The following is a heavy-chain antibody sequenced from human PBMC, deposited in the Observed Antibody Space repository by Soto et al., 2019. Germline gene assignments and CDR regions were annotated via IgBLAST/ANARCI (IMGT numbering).Heavy chain of an antibody. D-gene: IGHD3-22*01. CDR3: ARDLEHQIWDYYDSSGYWNWFDP. J-gene: IGHJ5*02. CDR1: GYSISSGYY. Sequence: TSETLSLTCAVSGYSISSGYYWGWIRQPPGKGLEWIGSIYHSGSTYYNPSLKSRVTISVDTSKNQFSLKLSSVTAADTAVYYCARDLEHQIWDYYDSSGYWNWFDPWGQGTLVTVSS. V-gene: IGHV4-38-2*02. CDR2: IYHSGST.